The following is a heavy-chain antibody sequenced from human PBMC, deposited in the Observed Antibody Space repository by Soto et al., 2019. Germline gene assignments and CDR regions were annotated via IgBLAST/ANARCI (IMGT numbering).Heavy chain of an antibody. V-gene: IGHV1-8*01. CDR3: ARERSAAGTGWFDP. D-gene: IGHD6-13*01. CDR2: MNPNSGNT. Sequence: QVQLVQSGAEVKKPGASVKVSCKASGYTFTSYDINWVRQATGQGLEWMGWMNPNSGNTGYAQKYTGRVTMXXXTXXSTAYMELSSLRSEDTAVYYCARERSAAGTGWFDPWGQGTLVTVSS. CDR1: GYTFTSYD. J-gene: IGHJ5*02.